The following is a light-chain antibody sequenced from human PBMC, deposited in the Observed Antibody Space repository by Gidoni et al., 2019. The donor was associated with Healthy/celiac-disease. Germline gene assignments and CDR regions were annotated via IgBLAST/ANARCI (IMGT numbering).Light chain of an antibody. V-gene: IGKV3-11*01. J-gene: IGKJ3*01. CDR3: QQRSNWPFT. Sequence: EIVLTQSPATLSLSPGERATLSCRASQSVSSYLAWYQQKPGQAPRLLIYDASNRATGIPARFSGSGSWTDFTLTISSLEPEDFAVYYCQQRSNWPFTFXPXTKVDIK. CDR1: QSVSSY. CDR2: DAS.